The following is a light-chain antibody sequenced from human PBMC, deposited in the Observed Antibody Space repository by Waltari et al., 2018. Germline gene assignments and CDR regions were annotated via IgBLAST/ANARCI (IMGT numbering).Light chain of an antibody. CDR3: HSRDASGVGGS. Sequence: SSELTQDPAVSVAMGQTVRITCQGDSLRRYYASWYQPGPGRAPILVMYDKNNRPSGGPDLVSGSSSDKTASWTITGAQAEDEASYYCHSRDASGVGGSFGGGTKLTVL. CDR1: SLRRYY. V-gene: IGLV3-19*01. CDR2: DKN. J-gene: IGLJ2*01.